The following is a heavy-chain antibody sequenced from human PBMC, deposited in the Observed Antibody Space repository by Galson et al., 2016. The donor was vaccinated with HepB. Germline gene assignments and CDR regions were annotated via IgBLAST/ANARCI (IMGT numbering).Heavy chain of an antibody. J-gene: IGHJ4*02. CDR1: GFTFSDYA. V-gene: IGHV3-23*01. Sequence: SLRLSCAASGFTFSDYAMSWVRQAPGKGLEWVSGISDSGGAIYYADSVKGRFTMSRDNSRNTLYLQMNGLRAADTAIYYCVKRRDVADDAFDKWGQGTPVTFSS. CDR2: ISDSGGAI. CDR3: VKRRDVADDAFDK. D-gene: IGHD3-16*01.